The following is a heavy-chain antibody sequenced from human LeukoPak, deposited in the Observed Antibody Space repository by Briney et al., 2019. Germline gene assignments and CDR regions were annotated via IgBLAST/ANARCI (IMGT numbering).Heavy chain of an antibody. J-gene: IGHJ3*02. CDR3: AKPYCSSTSCYLLDAFDI. D-gene: IGHD2-2*01. CDR2: ISGSGGST. CDR1: GFTFSNYW. Sequence: GGSLRLSCAASGFTFSNYWMHWVRQAPGKGLEWVSAISGSGGSTYYADSVKGRFTISRDNSKNTLYLQMNSLRAEDTAVYYCAKPYCSSTSCYLLDAFDIWGQGTMVTVSS. V-gene: IGHV3-23*01.